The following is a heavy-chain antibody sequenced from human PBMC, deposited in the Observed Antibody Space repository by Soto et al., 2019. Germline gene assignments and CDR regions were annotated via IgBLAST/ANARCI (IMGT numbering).Heavy chain of an antibody. CDR1: GGSISSSSYY. CDR3: AEGEDYYGSGLWGYYGMDV. D-gene: IGHD3-10*01. V-gene: IGHV4-39*01. J-gene: IGHJ6*02. Sequence: PSETLSLTCTVSGGSISSSSYYWGWIRQPPGKGLEWIGSIYYSGSTYYNPSLKSRVTISVDTSKNQFSLKLSSVTAADTAVYYCAEGEDYYGSGLWGYYGMDVWGQGTTVT. CDR2: IYYSGST.